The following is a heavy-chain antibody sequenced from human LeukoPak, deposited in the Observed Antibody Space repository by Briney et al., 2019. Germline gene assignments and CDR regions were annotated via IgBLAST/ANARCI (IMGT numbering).Heavy chain of an antibody. CDR2: INPNSGGT. CDR3: ARWDRRDGYNYFAFDI. V-gene: IGHV1-2*02. Sequence: ASVKVSCKTSGYTFTGYYMHWVRQAPGQGLEWMGWINPNSGGTNYAQKFQGRVTMTRDTSISTAYMELSRLRSDDTAVYYCARWDRRDGYNYFAFDIWGQGTMVTVSS. D-gene: IGHD5-24*01. J-gene: IGHJ3*02. CDR1: GYTFTGYY.